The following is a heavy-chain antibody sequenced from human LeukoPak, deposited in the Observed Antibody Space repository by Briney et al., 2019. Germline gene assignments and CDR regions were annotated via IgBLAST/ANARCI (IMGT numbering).Heavy chain of an antibody. V-gene: IGHV4-39*07. CDR2: IYYSGSP. Sequence: SETLSLTCVVSGGSIISSSHYWGWIRQPPGKGLEWIGSIYYSGSPYYNPSLKSRVTISVDTSKNQFSLKLSSVTAADTAVYYCARRPNRYTGYYYYMDVWGKGTTVTISS. CDR1: GGSIISSSHY. CDR3: ARRPNRYTGYYYYMDV. J-gene: IGHJ6*03. D-gene: IGHD1-14*01.